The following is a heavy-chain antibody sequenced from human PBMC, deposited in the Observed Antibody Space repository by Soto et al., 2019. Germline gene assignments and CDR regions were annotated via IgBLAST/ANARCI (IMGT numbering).Heavy chain of an antibody. CDR3: ARVDGTPPFDP. Sequence: QVQLVQSGAEVKKPGASVKVSCKASGYTFTGYYMHWVRQAPGQGLEWMGRINPNGGGTNYAQKLQGRVTMTRDTSISTASMELSRLYSDATAVYYCARVDGTPPFDPWGQGTLVTVSS. D-gene: IGHD6-13*01. J-gene: IGHJ5*02. CDR2: INPNGGGT. V-gene: IGHV1-2*06. CDR1: GYTFTGYY.